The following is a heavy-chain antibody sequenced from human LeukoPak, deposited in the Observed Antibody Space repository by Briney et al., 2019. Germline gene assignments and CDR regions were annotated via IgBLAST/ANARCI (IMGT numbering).Heavy chain of an antibody. V-gene: IGHV4-59*08. CDR3: ARIAPLDPYTYFDY. Sequence: SETLSLICTVSGGSISSYYWSWIRQPPGKGLEWIGYIYYSGSANYNPSLKSRVTISVDTSKNQFSLKLSSVTAADTAVYYCARIAPLDPYTYFDYWGQGTLVTVSS. CDR1: GGSISSYY. J-gene: IGHJ4*02. D-gene: IGHD2-2*02. CDR2: IYYSGSA.